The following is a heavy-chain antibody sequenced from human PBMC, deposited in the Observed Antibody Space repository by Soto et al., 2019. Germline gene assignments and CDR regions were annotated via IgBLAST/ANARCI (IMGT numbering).Heavy chain of an antibody. V-gene: IGHV4-61*01. Sequence: SQTLSLTCTVSGGSVSSGSYYWSWIRQPPGKGLEWIGYIYYSGSTNYNPSLKSRVTISVDTSKNQFSLKLSSVTAADTAVYYCAREPTGDDGAFDIWGQGTMVTVSS. J-gene: IGHJ3*02. CDR3: AREPTGDDGAFDI. CDR1: GGSVSSGSYY. CDR2: IYYSGST. D-gene: IGHD7-27*01.